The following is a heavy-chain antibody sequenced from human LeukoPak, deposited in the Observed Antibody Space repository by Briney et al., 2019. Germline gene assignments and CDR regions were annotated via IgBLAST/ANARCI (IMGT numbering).Heavy chain of an antibody. J-gene: IGHJ4*02. CDR2: INPNSGGT. D-gene: IGHD1-20*01. Sequence: ASVKVSCKASGYTFTGYYMHWVRQAPGQGLEWMGWINPNSGGTNYAQKFQGRVTITADKSTSTAYMELSSLRSEDTAVYYCARVLQNNYYFDYWGQGTLVTVSS. CDR1: GYTFTGYY. CDR3: ARVLQNNYYFDY. V-gene: IGHV1-2*02.